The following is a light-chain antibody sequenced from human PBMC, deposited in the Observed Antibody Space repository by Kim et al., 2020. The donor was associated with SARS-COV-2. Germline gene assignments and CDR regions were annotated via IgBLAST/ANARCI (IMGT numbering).Light chain of an antibody. Sequence: SYELTQPPSVSVSPGQTANITCSGDKLGDKYACWYQQKPGQSPVLVIYQDSKRPSGIPERFSGSNSGNTATLTISGTQAMDEADYYCQAWDGSTVLFGGG. V-gene: IGLV3-1*01. CDR3: QAWDGSTVL. CDR1: KLGDKY. CDR2: QDS. J-gene: IGLJ2*01.